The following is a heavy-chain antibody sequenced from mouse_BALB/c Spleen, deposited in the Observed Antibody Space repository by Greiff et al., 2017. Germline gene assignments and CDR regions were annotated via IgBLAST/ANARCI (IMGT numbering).Heavy chain of an antibody. CDR3: ARSGRADCVGY. CDR1: GYTFTSYT. V-gene: IGHV1-4*02. CDR2: INPSSGYT. J-gene: IGHJ2*01. D-gene: IGHD4-1*01. Sequence: VQLQQSGAELARPGASVKMSCKASGYTFTSYTMHWVKQRPGQGLEWIGYINPSSGYTEYNQKFKDKTTLTADKSSSTAYMQLRSLTSEDSAVYYWARSGRADCVGYWGQGATVTVAS.